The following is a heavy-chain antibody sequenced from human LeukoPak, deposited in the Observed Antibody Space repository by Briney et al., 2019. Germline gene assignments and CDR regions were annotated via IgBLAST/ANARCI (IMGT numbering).Heavy chain of an antibody. CDR2: ISGSGGST. Sequence: GGSLRLSCAASGFTFSSYAMSWVRQAPGKGLEWVSAISGSGGSTYYADSVKGRFTISRDNSKNTLYLQMNSLRAEDTAVYYCVKDSRVLLWFGVSGVWGKGTTVTVSS. CDR3: VKDSRVLLWFGVSGV. CDR1: GFTFSSYA. V-gene: IGHV3-23*01. J-gene: IGHJ6*04. D-gene: IGHD3-10*01.